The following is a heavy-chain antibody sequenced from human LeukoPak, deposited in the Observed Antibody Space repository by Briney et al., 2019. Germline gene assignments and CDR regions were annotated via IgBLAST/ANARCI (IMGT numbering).Heavy chain of an antibody. CDR3: ARGVVSSRYYGMDV. V-gene: IGHV4-34*01. Sequence: SETLSLTCAVYGGSFSGCYWSWIRQPPGKGLEWIGEINHSGSTNYNPSLKSRVTISVDTSKNQFSLKLSSVTAADTAVYYCARGVVSSRYYGMDVWGQGTTVTVSS. D-gene: IGHD6-13*01. J-gene: IGHJ6*02. CDR1: GGSFSGCY. CDR2: INHSGST.